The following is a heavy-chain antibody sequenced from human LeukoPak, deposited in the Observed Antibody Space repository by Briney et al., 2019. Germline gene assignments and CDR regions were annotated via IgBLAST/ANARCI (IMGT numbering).Heavy chain of an antibody. D-gene: IGHD3-22*01. CDR3: ARDHRPYDRSGYYALDF. CDR2: MISNSSTI. Sequence: SLRLSCAASGCTLSVYYTSWTPHARGEGRGWVSYMISNSSTISYADSVKGRFTISRDNAKNSLYLQMNSLRAEDTAVYYCARDHRPYDRSGYYALDFGCQGPGALVTS. J-gene: IGHJ4*02. V-gene: IGHV3-11*01. CDR1: GCTLSVYY.